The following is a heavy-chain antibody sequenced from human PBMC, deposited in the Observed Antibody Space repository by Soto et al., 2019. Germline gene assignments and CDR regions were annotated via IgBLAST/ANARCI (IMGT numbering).Heavy chain of an antibody. J-gene: IGHJ5*02. CDR3: ARTSLRLWFGYWFDP. CDR1: GYTFTSYA. Sequence: QVQVVQSGAEVKKPGASVKVSCKASGYTFTSYAMHWVRQAPGQRLEWRGWINAGNGNTKYSHNFQGRVTITRDTSASTAYMELTSLTSEDTAVYYCARTSLRLWFGYWFDPWGQGTLVTVSS. CDR2: INAGNGNT. V-gene: IGHV1-3*01. D-gene: IGHD3-10*01.